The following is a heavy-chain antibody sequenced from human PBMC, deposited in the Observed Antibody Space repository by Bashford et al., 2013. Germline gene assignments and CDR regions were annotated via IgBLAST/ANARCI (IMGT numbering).Heavy chain of an antibody. CDR2: IKPVSGGT. Sequence: WVRQAPGQGLEWMGWIKPVSGGTNYAQKFQGRVTMTWDPSISTAYMELSSLRSDDTAVFYCARVAYYQFSPYFDYWGQGPWSPSPQ. D-gene: IGHD1-26*01. J-gene: IGHJ4*02. V-gene: IGHV1-2*02. CDR3: ARVAYYQFSPYFDY.